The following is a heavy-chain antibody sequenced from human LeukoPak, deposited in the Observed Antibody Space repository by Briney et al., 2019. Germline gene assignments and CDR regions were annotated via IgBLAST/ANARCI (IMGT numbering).Heavy chain of an antibody. V-gene: IGHV3-23*01. CDR3: AKDAYYYDSSGYYNFFDY. J-gene: IGHJ4*02. Sequence: GGSLRLSCAASGFTFSSYAMSWVRQAPGKGLEWVSAISGSGGSTYYADSLKGRFTISRDNSKNTLYLQMNGLRAEDTAVYYCAKDAYYYDSSGYYNFFDYWGQGTLVTVSS. CDR2: ISGSGGST. CDR1: GFTFSSYA. D-gene: IGHD3-22*01.